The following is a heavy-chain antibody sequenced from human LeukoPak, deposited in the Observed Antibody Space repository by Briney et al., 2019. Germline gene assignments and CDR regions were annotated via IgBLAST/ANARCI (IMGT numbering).Heavy chain of an antibody. CDR2: ISDSGGRT. Sequence: GGSLRLSCAASGFTFSSSAMSWVRQAPGKGLEWVSVISDSGGRTYYADSVKGRFTISRDNSKNTLYLQMNSLRAEDTAVYYCAKGPRSGSFDYWGQGTLVTVSS. J-gene: IGHJ4*02. V-gene: IGHV3-23*01. D-gene: IGHD3-10*01. CDR1: GFTFSSSA. CDR3: AKGPRSGSFDY.